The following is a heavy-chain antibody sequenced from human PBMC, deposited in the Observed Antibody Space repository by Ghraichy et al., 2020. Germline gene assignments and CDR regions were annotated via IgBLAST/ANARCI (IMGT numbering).Heavy chain of an antibody. CDR1: GFTFSSYA. CDR2: ISYDGSNK. D-gene: IGHD3-10*01. V-gene: IGHV3-30-3*01. J-gene: IGHJ6*02. CDR3: ARVQGLWFGDDQQIYGMDV. Sequence: GGSLRLSCAASGFTFSSYAMHWVRQAPGKGLEWVAVISYDGSNKYYADSVKGRFTISRDNSKNTLYLQMNSLRAEDTAVYYCARVQGLWFGDDQQIYGMDVWGQGTTVTVSS.